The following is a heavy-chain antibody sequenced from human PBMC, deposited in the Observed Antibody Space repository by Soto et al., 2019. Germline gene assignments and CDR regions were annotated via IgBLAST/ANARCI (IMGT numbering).Heavy chain of an antibody. V-gene: IGHV4-30-4*01. J-gene: IGHJ4*02. D-gene: IGHD6-19*01. Sequence: SETLSLTCTVSGGSISSGDYYWSWIRQPPGKGLEWIGYIYYSGSTYYNPSLKSRVTISVDTSKNQFSLKLSSVTAADTAVYYCARAGGLKLVSGWYGKYYFDYWGQGTLVTVSS. CDR1: GGSISSGDYY. CDR3: ARAGGLKLVSGWYGKYYFDY. CDR2: IYYSGST.